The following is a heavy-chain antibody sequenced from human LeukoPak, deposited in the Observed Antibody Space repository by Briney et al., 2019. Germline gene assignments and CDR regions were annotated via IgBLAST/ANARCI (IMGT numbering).Heavy chain of an antibody. CDR2: ISYDGSNK. CDR1: GFTFSSYG. Sequence: GGSLRLSCAASGFTFSSYGMHWVRQAPGKGLEWVAVISYDGSNKYYADSVKGRFTISRDNSKNTLYLQMNSLRAEDTAVYYCAKDMDIVATTLLDYWGQGTLVTVSS. J-gene: IGHJ4*02. CDR3: AKDMDIVATTLLDY. V-gene: IGHV3-30*18. D-gene: IGHD5-12*01.